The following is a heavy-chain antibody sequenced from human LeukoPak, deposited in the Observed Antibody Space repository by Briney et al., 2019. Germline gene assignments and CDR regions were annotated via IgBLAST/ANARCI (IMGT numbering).Heavy chain of an antibody. D-gene: IGHD5-24*01. V-gene: IGHV4-59*01. J-gene: IGHJ4*02. Sequence: SETLSLTCTASGASISNFYWSWIRQPPGKGLEWIGYISYSGSTNYNPSLQSRVTISLDTSKTQFSLKVTSVTTADTAVYYCARTGDRDGYNLIYWGQGTLVTVSS. CDR2: ISYSGST. CDR3: ARTGDRDGYNLIY. CDR1: GASISNFY.